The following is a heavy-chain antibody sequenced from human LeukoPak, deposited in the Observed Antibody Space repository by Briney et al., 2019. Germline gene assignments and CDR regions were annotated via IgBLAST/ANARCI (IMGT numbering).Heavy chain of an antibody. J-gene: IGHJ4*02. D-gene: IGHD5-24*01. V-gene: IGHV3-21*01. CDR1: GFAFSSYS. CDR2: ISSSSSYI. Sequence: PGGSLRLSCAASGFAFSSYSMNWVRQAPGKGLEWVSSISSSSSYIYYADSVKGRFTISRDNAKNSLYLQMNSLRAEDTAVYYCARAGDGYNKDYWGQGTLVTVSS. CDR3: ARAGDGYNKDY.